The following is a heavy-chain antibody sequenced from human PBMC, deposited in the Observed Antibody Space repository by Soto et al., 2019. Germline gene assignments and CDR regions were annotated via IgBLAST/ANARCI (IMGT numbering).Heavy chain of an antibody. CDR1: GFTFDDYA. V-gene: IGHV3-9*01. CDR2: ISWNSGSI. Sequence: EVQLVESGGGLVQPGRSLRLSCAASGFTFDDYAMHWVRQAPGKGLEWVSGISWNSGSIGYADSVKGRFTISRDNAKNSLYLQMNSLRAEDTALYYCAKDAITMGRGVISYYGMDVWGQGTTVTVSS. J-gene: IGHJ6*02. D-gene: IGHD3-10*01. CDR3: AKDAITMGRGVISYYGMDV.